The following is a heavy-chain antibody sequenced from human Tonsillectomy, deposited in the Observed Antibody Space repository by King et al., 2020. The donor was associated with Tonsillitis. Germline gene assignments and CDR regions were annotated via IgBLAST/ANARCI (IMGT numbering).Heavy chain of an antibody. J-gene: IGHJ6*02. CDR1: GFAFSYYG. CDR3: ARDPGVAAAAAEEDYYYGMDV. V-gene: IGHV3-33*08. Sequence: HVQLVESGGGVVQPGRSLRLSCAASGFAFSYYGMHWVRQAPGKGLEWVAVIWYDGTNRYYADSVKGRFTLSRDNSKNTLYMQMNSLRAEDTAVYYCARDPGVAAAAAEEDYYYGMDVWGQGTTVTVSS. D-gene: IGHD6-13*01. CDR2: IWYDGTNR.